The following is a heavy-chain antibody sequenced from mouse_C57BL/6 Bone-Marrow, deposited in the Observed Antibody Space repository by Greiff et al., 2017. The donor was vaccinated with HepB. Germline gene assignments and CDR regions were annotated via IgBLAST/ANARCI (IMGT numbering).Heavy chain of an antibody. D-gene: IGHD4-1*01. CDR3: AKLDFDY. Sequence: QVQLQQPGAELVMPGASVKLSCKASGYTFTSYWMHWVKQRPGQGLEWIGEIDPSDSYTNYNQKFKGKATLTVDTSSSTAYMQLSSLTSEDSAVYYCAKLDFDYWGQGTTLTVSS. CDR1: GYTFTSYW. CDR2: IDPSDSYT. V-gene: IGHV1-69*01. J-gene: IGHJ2*01.